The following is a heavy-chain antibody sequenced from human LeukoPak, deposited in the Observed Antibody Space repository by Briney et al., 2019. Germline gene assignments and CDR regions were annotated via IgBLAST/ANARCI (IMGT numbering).Heavy chain of an antibody. CDR2: ISWNSGTK. J-gene: IGHJ6*02. Sequence: GRSLRLSCAASGLTFDDYAMHWVRQAPGKGLEWVSGISWNSGTKGYADSVKGRFTISRDNAKNSLYLQMNSLRGEDAALHYCAVLHYYAMDVWGQGTTVTVSS. CDR3: AVLHYYAMDV. CDR1: GLTFDDYA. D-gene: IGHD2-8*01. V-gene: IGHV3-9*01.